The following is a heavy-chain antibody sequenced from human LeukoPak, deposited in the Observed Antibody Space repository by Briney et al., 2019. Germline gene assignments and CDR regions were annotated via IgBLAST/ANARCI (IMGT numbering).Heavy chain of an antibody. CDR1: GFTVSSNY. J-gene: IGHJ4*02. V-gene: IGHV3-23*01. CDR2: ISGSGGST. Sequence: PGGSLRLSCAASGFTVSSNYMSWVRQAPGKGLEWVSAISGSGGSTYYADSVKGRFTISRDNSKNTLYLQMNSLRAEDTAVYYCAKGGHLQQLPILHYFDYWGQGTLVTVSS. CDR3: AKGGHLQQLPILHYFDY. D-gene: IGHD6-13*01.